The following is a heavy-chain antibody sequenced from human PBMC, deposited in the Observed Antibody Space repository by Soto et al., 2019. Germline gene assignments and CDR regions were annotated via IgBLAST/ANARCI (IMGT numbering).Heavy chain of an antibody. CDR1: GYTFTSYG. Sequence: ASVKVSCKASGYTFTSYGISWVRQAPGQGLEWMGWISAYNGNTNYAQKLQGRVTMTTDTSTSTAYMELRSLRSDDTAVYYCAREKGRHYYYYYYMDVWGKGTTVTVSS. CDR2: ISAYNGNT. V-gene: IGHV1-18*01. J-gene: IGHJ6*03. CDR3: AREKGRHYYYYYYMDV.